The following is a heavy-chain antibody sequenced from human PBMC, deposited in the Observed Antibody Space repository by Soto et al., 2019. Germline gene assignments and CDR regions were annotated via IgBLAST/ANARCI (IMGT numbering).Heavy chain of an antibody. D-gene: IGHD7-27*01. CDR3: ELGTFDY. CDR2: ISYDGSNK. CDR1: GFTFSSYA. J-gene: IGHJ4*02. V-gene: IGHV3-30-3*01. Sequence: QVQLVESGGGVVQPGRSLRLSCAASGFTFSSYAMHWVRQAPGKGLEWVAVISYDGSNKYYADSVKGRFTISRDNSKNTLYLQMNSLRVEDTAVYYCELGTFDYWGQGTLVTVSS.